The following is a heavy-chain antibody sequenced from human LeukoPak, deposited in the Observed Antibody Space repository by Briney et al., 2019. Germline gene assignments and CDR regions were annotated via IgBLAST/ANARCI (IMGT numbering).Heavy chain of an antibody. CDR1: GGSISSSSYY. CDR2: IYYSGST. D-gene: IGHD3-3*01. CDR3: ARHGIRFLRFDP. V-gene: IGHV4-39*01. Sequence: NPSETLSLTCTVSGGSISSSSYYWGWIRQPPGKGLEWIGSIYYSGSTYYNPSLKSRVTISVDTSKNQFSLKRSSVTAADTAVYYCARHGIRFLRFDPWGQGTLVTVSS. J-gene: IGHJ5*02.